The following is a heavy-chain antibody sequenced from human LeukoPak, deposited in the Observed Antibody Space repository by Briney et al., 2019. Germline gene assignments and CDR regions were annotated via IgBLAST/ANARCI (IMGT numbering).Heavy chain of an antibody. D-gene: IGHD3-22*01. CDR1: GFTFRNYG. J-gene: IGHJ4*02. V-gene: IGHV3-33*01. Sequence: PGRSLRLSCAASGFTFRNYGMHWVRQAPGKGLEWVAVIWYDGSNKYYGDSVKGRFTISRDNSKTTMYLQMNSVTAEDTAVYYWARGLLDRNGYFEDWGQGTLVTVSS. CDR3: ARGLLDRNGYFED. CDR2: IWYDGSNK.